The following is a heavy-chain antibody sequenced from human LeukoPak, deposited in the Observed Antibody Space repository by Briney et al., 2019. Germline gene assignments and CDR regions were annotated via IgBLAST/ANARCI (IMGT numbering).Heavy chain of an antibody. Sequence: SETLSLTCTVSGGSISSYHWSWIRQPPGKGLEWIGYLYSSGNTNYNPSLKSRVTIPLDTPKNQVSLRLTSVTAADTAVYYCARHVEVQLIDFYYSYMDVWGNGTTVTVSS. CDR2: LYSSGNT. CDR1: GGSISSYH. V-gene: IGHV4-59*08. CDR3: ARHVEVQLIDFYYSYMDV. D-gene: IGHD2-2*01. J-gene: IGHJ6*03.